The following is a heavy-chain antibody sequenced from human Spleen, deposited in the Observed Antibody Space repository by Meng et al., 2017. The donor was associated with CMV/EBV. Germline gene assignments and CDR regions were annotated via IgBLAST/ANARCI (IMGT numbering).Heavy chain of an antibody. CDR1: GGSFSSYY. V-gene: IGHV4-34*01. Sequence: QVQLQQGGAGLLNPSETLSLTCAVYGGSFSSYYWGWIRQPPGKGLEWIGSIYYSGSTYYNPSLKSRVTISVDTSKNQFSLKLSSVTAADTAVYYCARELGAAARSYWGQGTLVTVSS. J-gene: IGHJ4*02. D-gene: IGHD6-13*01. CDR3: ARELGAAARSY. CDR2: IYYSGST.